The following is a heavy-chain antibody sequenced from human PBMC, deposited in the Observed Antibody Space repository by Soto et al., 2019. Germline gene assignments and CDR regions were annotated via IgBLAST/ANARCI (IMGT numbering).Heavy chain of an antibody. CDR2: ISAYNGNT. CDR1: GYTFTSYG. CDR3: ASFPYYYYVMDV. J-gene: IGHJ6*02. Sequence: ASVKVSCKASGYTFTSYGISWVRQAPGQGLEWMGWISAYNGNTNYAQKLQGRVTMTTDTSTSTAYMELRSLRSDDTAVYYCASFPYYYYVMDVWGQGTTVTVSS. V-gene: IGHV1-18*04.